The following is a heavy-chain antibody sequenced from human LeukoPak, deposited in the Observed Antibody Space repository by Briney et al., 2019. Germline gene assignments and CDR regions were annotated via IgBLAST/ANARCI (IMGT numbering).Heavy chain of an antibody. CDR2: IYYSGST. D-gene: IGHD3-10*01. J-gene: IGHJ3*02. CDR1: GGSISSYY. CDR3: AREGTREDAFDI. Sequence: SETLSLTCTVSGGSISSYYWSWIRQPPGKGLEWIGSIYYSGSTYYNPSLKSRVTLSVDTSKNQFSLKLSSVTAADTAVYYCAREGTREDAFDIWGQGTMVTVSS. V-gene: IGHV4-59*05.